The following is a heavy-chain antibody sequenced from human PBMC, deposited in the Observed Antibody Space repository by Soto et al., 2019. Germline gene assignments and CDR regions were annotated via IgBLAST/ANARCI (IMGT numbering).Heavy chain of an antibody. CDR3: ARDDHPIAKQQLDRYYYYYYGMDV. D-gene: IGHD6-13*01. CDR1: GFTFSSYA. V-gene: IGHV3-30-3*01. CDR2: ISYDGSNK. J-gene: IGHJ6*02. Sequence: GGSLRLSCAASGFTFSSYAMHWVRQAPGKGLEWVAVISYDGSNKYYADSVKGRFTISRDNSKNTLYLQMNSLRAEDTAVYYCARDDHPIAKQQLDRYYYYYYGMDVWGQGTTVTVSS.